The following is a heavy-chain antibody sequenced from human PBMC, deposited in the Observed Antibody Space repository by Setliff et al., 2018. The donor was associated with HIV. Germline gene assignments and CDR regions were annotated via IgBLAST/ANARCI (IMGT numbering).Heavy chain of an antibody. D-gene: IGHD1-26*01. CDR2: IWYDGSNK. J-gene: IGHJ6*03. CDR3: VKGKGSTTTHFFMDV. CDR1: GFTFSTSG. Sequence: RLSCAASGFTFSTSGMHWVRQAPGKGLEWVAFIWYDGSNKYYGDSVKGRFTISRDNYKNMLYMQLNSLRAEDTAVYYCVKGKGSTTTHFFMDVWGKGTTVTVSS. V-gene: IGHV3-33*06.